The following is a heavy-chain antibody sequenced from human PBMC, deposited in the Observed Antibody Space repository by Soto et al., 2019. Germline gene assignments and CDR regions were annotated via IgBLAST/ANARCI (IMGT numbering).Heavy chain of an antibody. CDR2: IHHSGST. D-gene: IGHD1-1*01. V-gene: IGHV4-59*08. Sequence: SETLSLTCSVSGDSITNYYWSWIRQFPGKGLEWMAYIHHSGSTKSNPSLTSRVTLSVDTSQSQFSLKLSSVTAADTAVYYCARHPTGTVNDIDYWRQGPLVTVS. CDR3: ARHPTGTVNDIDY. J-gene: IGHJ4*02. CDR1: GDSITNYY.